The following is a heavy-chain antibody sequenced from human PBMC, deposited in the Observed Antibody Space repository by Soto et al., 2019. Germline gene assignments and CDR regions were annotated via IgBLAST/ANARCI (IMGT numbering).Heavy chain of an antibody. D-gene: IGHD6-13*01. J-gene: IGHJ4*02. CDR2: INHSGST. V-gene: IGHV4-34*01. CDR1: GGSFSGYY. Sequence: QVQLQQWGAGLLKPSETLSLTCAVYGGSFSGYYWSWIRQPPGKGLEWIGEINHSGSTNYNPSLTSRLTLXVXTXXNPFSLKLSSVTAADTAVYYCAREKPYSSSWYHDYWGQGTLVTVSS. CDR3: AREKPYSSSWYHDY.